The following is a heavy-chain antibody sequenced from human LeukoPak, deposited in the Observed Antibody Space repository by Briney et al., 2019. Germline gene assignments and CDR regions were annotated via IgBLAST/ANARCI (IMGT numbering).Heavy chain of an antibody. Sequence: GGSLRLSCTGSGFTFGDYAMNWVRQAPGKGLEWVGFIRSKAYGGTTEYAASVKGRFTISRDDSKSIAYLQMNSLKTEDTAVYYCSRVMVATKDYWGQGTLVTVSS. CDR3: SRVMVATKDY. J-gene: IGHJ4*02. CDR2: IRSKAYGGTT. V-gene: IGHV3-49*04. D-gene: IGHD5-12*01. CDR1: GFTFGDYA.